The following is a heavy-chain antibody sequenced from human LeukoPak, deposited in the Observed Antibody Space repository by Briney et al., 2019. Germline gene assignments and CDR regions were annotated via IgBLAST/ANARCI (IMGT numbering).Heavy chain of an antibody. CDR2: MYHSGST. Sequence: SETLSLTCSVSGYSISSAYYWGWIRQPPGKGLEWIGTMYHSGSTNYNPSLKSRVTISVDTSKNQFSLKLSSVTAADTAVYYCGSLRDGVIDYWGQGTLVTVSS. D-gene: IGHD3-10*01. J-gene: IGHJ4*02. V-gene: IGHV4-38-2*02. CDR3: GSLRDGVIDY. CDR1: GYSISSAYY.